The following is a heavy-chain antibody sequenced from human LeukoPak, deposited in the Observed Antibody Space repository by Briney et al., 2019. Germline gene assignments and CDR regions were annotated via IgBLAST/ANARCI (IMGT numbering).Heavy chain of an antibody. Sequence: PGGSLRLSCAASGFSFDDYAMHWVRQAPGKGLEWVSGITGSGSTTYYADSVKGRFTISRDNSKNTLYLQMNSPRAEDTAVYYCARASYGSGAIYYYYYMDVWGKGTTVTISS. CDR1: GFSFDDYA. D-gene: IGHD3-10*01. J-gene: IGHJ6*03. CDR3: ARASYGSGAIYYYYYMDV. CDR2: ITGSGSTT. V-gene: IGHV3-23*01.